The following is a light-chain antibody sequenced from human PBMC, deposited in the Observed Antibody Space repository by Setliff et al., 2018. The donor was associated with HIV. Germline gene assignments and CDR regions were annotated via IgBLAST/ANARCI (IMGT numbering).Light chain of an antibody. J-gene: IGLJ1*01. CDR1: FSSLGRNT. V-gene: IGLV1-44*01. CDR2: ANF. Sequence: QSALTQPPSASGTPGQRVTISCSGSFSSLGRNTVNWYQQLPGTAPKLLIFANFQRPSGVPDRFSGSKSGTSASLVISGLQSEDESEYYCAAWDDSLNGDVVGTGTKVTVL. CDR3: AAWDDSLNGDV.